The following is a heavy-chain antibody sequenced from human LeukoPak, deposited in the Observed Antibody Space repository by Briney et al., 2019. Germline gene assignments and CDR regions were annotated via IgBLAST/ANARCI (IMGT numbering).Heavy chain of an antibody. D-gene: IGHD3-22*01. J-gene: IGHJ3*02. CDR2: IYYSGST. V-gene: IGHV4-59*08. CDR3: ARSDYYDSSGYYSYAFDI. Sequence: SETLSLTCTVSGASISGYYWSWIRQPPGKGLEWIGYIYYSGSTNYNPSLKSRVTISVDTSKSQFSLKLSSVTAADTAVYYCARSDYYDSSGYYSYAFDIWGQGTMVTVSS. CDR1: GASISGYY.